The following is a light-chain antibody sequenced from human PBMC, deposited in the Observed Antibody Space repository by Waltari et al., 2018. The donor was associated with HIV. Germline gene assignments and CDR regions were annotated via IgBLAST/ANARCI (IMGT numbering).Light chain of an antibody. V-gene: IGKV1-5*03. J-gene: IGKJ1*01. CDR3: QQYSTYAWA. Sequence: DIQMTQSPCTLSAFVGDRGTITCRDSQSINTWLAWYQQKPGKAPKGLIYKASSLESGVPSRFSVSGSGTEFTLTISSLQPDDSATYYCQQYSTYAWAFGQGTKVEIK. CDR1: QSINTW. CDR2: KAS.